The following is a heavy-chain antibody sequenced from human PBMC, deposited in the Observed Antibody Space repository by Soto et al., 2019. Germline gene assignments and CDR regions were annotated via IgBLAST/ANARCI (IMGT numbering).Heavy chain of an antibody. CDR2: TYYRSKWYN. CDR3: ARVTVGPAVASTFEY. D-gene: IGHD6-19*01. Sequence: SQTLSLTSAISGDSVSSNSAACNWIRQSPSRGLEWLGRTYYRSKWYNDYAVSVKSRITINPDTSKNQSSLQLNSVTPEDTAVYYCARVTVGPAVASTFEYWGQGTMVTVSS. CDR1: GDSVSSNSAA. V-gene: IGHV6-1*01. J-gene: IGHJ4*02.